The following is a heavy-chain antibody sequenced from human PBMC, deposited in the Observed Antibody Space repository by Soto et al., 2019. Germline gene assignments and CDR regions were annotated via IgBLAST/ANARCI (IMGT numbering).Heavy chain of an antibody. V-gene: IGHV1-18*04. CDR3: ARDLDGSGSYYTDY. CDR1: GYTFTSYG. J-gene: IGHJ4*02. Sequence: ASVKVSCKASGYTFTSYGISWVRQAPGQGLEWMGWISGNNGNTKYAQNLQGRVTMTTDTSTSTAYMEVRSLRSDDTAVYYCARDLDGSGSYYTDYWGPGTLVTVS. D-gene: IGHD3-10*01. CDR2: ISGNNGNT.